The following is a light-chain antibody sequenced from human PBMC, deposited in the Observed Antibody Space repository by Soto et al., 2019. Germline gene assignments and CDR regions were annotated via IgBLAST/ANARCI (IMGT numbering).Light chain of an antibody. V-gene: IGKV1-39*01. CDR1: QSISSY. Sequence: DIQMTQSPSSLSASVGDSVTISCRASQSISSYLNWYQRKPGKAPNLLIYAASNLQSGVPSRFSGSGSGTDFTLTISSLQPEDFATYYCQQTYNTPRTFGQGTKLEI. CDR2: AAS. J-gene: IGKJ2*01. CDR3: QQTYNTPRT.